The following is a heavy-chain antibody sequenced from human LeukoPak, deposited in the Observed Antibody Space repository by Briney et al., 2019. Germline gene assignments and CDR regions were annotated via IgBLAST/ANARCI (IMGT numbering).Heavy chain of an antibody. CDR1: GFTFSSYS. V-gene: IGHV3-21*01. Sequence: PGGSLRLSCAASGFTFSSYSMNWVRQAPGKGLEWVSSISSSSSYIYYADSVEGRFTISRDDAKNSLYLQMNSLRAEDTAVYYCARDAPYYDILTGYYTAAEYFQHWGQGTLVTVSS. CDR2: ISSSSSYI. J-gene: IGHJ1*01. D-gene: IGHD3-9*01. CDR3: ARDAPYYDILTGYYTAAEYFQH.